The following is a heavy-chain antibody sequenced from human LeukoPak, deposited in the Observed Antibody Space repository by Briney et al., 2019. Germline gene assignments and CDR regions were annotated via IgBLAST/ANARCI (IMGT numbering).Heavy chain of an antibody. CDR2: INPNSGGT. D-gene: IGHD5-18*01. J-gene: IGHJ4*02. V-gene: IGHV1-2*02. CDR1: GSTFTGYF. Sequence: ASVKVSCKASGSTFTGYFMHWVRQAPGQGLEWMGWINPNSGGTNYAQKFQGRVTMTRDTSISTAYMELSSLRSDDTAVYYCARGGIQLWFLVDYWGQGTLVIVSS. CDR3: ARGGIQLWFLVDY.